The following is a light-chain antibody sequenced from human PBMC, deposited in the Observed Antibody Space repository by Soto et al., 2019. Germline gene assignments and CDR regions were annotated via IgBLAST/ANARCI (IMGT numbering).Light chain of an antibody. V-gene: IGKV1-39*01. Sequence: DIQMTQSPSSLPASVGDRVTITCRASQSISSYLNWYQQKAGKAPKLLIYEASSLQSVVPSRFSGNGSVTEFTITISSLQTEDFAISYCQQSFNSPTFGPGTKVDL. CDR2: EAS. J-gene: IGKJ3*01. CDR3: QQSFNSPT. CDR1: QSISSY.